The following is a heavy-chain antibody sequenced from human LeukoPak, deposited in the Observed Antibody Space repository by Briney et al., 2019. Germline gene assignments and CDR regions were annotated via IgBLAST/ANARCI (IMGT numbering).Heavy chain of an antibody. Sequence: PSETLSLTCTVSGDSISRNSYYWGWIRQPPGKGLEWIGSIYYSGSTYYYPSLKSRVTISIDTSKNQFSLKLSSVTAADTAVYYCARRTGFDSGHYFDYWGQGILVTVSS. D-gene: IGHD6-19*01. CDR2: IYYSGST. V-gene: IGHV4-39*01. CDR3: ARRTGFDSGHYFDY. CDR1: GDSISRNSYY. J-gene: IGHJ4*02.